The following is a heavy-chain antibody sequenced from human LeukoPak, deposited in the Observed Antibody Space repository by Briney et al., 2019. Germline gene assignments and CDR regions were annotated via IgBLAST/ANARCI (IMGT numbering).Heavy chain of an antibody. V-gene: IGHV3-7*01. CDR3: AKGRDYGDY. Sequence: GGSLTLSCAVSGFTFSSYWMTWVRQAPGQGLQWVANVNQDGREKYYMDSMKGRLNISRDNTENSVFLQLTSLRPEDTGIYFCAKGRDYGDYWGQGTLVAVSS. CDR1: GFTFSSYW. J-gene: IGHJ4*02. CDR2: VNQDGREK.